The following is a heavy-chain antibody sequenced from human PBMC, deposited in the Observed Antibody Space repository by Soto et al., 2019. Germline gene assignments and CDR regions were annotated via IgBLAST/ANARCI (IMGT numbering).Heavy chain of an antibody. CDR3: AKVLGGYCSSTSCYTRQLYYYYDMDV. D-gene: IGHD2-2*02. Sequence: GGSLRLSCAASGFTFSSYARSWVRQAPGKGLQPGSAISGTGANTYYADSVKGRFTISRDNSNNTMYLQMNSLRAEDTAVYYCAKVLGGYCSSTSCYTRQLYYYYDMDVLGQVTTGTVSS. CDR2: ISGTGANT. V-gene: IGHV3-23*01. CDR1: GFTFSSYA. J-gene: IGHJ6*02.